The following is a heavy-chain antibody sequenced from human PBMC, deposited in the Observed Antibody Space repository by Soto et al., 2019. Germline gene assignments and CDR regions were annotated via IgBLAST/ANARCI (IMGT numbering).Heavy chain of an antibody. Sequence: VAVIWNDGSERYYADSVKGRFTISRDNSKNTLDLQMNSLRAEDTAVYYCARDRAGVGYNIDVWGQGTTVTVSS. D-gene: IGHD5-12*01. CDR3: ARDRAGVGYNIDV. V-gene: IGHV3-33*01. J-gene: IGHJ6*02. CDR2: IWNDGSER.